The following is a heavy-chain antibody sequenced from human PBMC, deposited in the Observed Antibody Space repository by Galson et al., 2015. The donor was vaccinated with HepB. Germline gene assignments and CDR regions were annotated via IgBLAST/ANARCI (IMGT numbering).Heavy chain of an antibody. D-gene: IGHD1-14*01. J-gene: IGHJ4*02. CDR2: ISYDGSDK. V-gene: IGHV3-30*18. Sequence: SLRLSCAASGFAFSSYGMHWVRQAPGKGLEWVALISYDGSDKYYADSVKGRFTISRDNSKNTLYLQINSLRPEDTAVYYCAKSGWAPTGGCDSCGQGALVTASS. CDR3: AKSGWAPTGGCDS. CDR1: GFAFSSYG.